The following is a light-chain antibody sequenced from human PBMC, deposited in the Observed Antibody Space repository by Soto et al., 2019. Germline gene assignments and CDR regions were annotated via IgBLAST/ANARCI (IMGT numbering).Light chain of an antibody. V-gene: IGLV2-8*01. CDR2: EVN. J-gene: IGLJ2*01. CDR3: TSYAAGKNVV. CDR1: SSDVGNYNY. Sequence: QSVLTQPPSASGSPGQSVTISCTGTSSDVGNYNYVSWYQQYPGKAPKLMIYEVNKRPSGVPDRFSGSKSGNTASLTASGLQAEDEADYYCTSYAAGKNVVFGGGTKVTVL.